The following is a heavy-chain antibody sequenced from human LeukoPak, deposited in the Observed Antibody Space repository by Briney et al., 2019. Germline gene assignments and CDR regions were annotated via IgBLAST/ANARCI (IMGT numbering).Heavy chain of an antibody. V-gene: IGHV4-39*01. Sequence: SETLSLTCTVSGGSISSSSYYWGWIRQPPGKGLEWIGSIYYSGSTYYNPSLKSRVTISVDTSKNQFSLKLSSVTAADTAVYYCASLRGQNDYGDPYYFDYWGQGTLVTVSS. J-gene: IGHJ4*02. CDR2: IYYSGST. CDR1: GGSISSSSYY. D-gene: IGHD4-17*01. CDR3: ASLRGQNDYGDPYYFDY.